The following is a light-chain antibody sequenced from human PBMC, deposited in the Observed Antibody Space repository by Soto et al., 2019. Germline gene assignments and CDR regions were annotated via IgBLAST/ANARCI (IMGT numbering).Light chain of an antibody. CDR2: DVS. V-gene: IGLV2-14*03. CDR1: SSDVGGYNY. CDR3: CSYTTSNTRYIV. J-gene: IGLJ1*01. Sequence: QSALTQPASVSGSPGQSITISCTGTSSDVGGYNYVSWYQHHPGKAPKLMIYDVSNRPSGVSNRFSGSKSGNTASLTISGLQPEDEADYYCCSYTTSNTRYIVFGTGTKVTVL.